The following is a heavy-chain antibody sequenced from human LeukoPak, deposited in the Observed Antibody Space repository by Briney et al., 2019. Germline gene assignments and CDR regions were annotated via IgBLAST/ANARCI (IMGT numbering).Heavy chain of an antibody. CDR1: GYIFTRCG. V-gene: IGHV1-18*01. J-gene: IGHJ4*02. D-gene: IGHD3-10*01. CDR3: SRAASGTYRRVGEYHY. Sequence: GASVKVSYTASGYIFTRCGINWIRQAPGQGPEWMGWISSYSGDTDFAPKFQGRLIMTTDTSTSTAFMELKSLRSDDTAVYYCSRAASGTYRRVGEYHYWGQGTNVTVSS. CDR2: ISSYSGDT.